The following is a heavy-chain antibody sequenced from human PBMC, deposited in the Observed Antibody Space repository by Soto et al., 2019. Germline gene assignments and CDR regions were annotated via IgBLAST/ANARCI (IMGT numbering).Heavy chain of an antibody. CDR3: ARHEYEASGSYS. CDR2: IYYSGSS. J-gene: IGHJ5*02. D-gene: IGHD3-10*01. CDR1: GGSISSINDY. Sequence: QLQLQESGPGLVKPSETLSLTCTVSGGSISSINDYWGWLRPPPGKGLEWIGSIYYSGSSYYNPSIKSRVTISVDTSKNQFSLKLNSVTDADTAVYDCARHEYEASGSYSWGQGTLVTVSS. V-gene: IGHV4-39*01.